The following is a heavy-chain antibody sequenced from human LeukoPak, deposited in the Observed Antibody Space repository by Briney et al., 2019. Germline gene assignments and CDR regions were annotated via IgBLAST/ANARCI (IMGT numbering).Heavy chain of an antibody. CDR2: MNPNSGNT. CDR1: GYTFTSYD. V-gene: IGHV1-8*01. D-gene: IGHD6-19*01. Sequence: GASVKVSCTASGYTFTSYDINWVRQATGQGLEWMGWMNPNSGNTGYAQKFQGRVTMTRNTSISTAYMELSSLRSEDTAVYYCARGGLEQWLDNWFDPWGQGTLVTVSS. CDR3: ARGGLEQWLDNWFDP. J-gene: IGHJ5*02.